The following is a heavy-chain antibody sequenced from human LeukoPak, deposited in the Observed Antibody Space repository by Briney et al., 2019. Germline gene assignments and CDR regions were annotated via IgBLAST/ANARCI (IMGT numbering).Heavy chain of an antibody. CDR3: ARDSVYATTWFDP. D-gene: IGHD1-26*01. Sequence: SETLSLTCSVSGDSISNSYWTWVRQPPGKRLEWLGYIDFRGGTNYNPPLGSRLRMSVAASKNQFSLRLRSVTAADTAVYYCARDSVYATTWFDPWGQGSLVTVSS. J-gene: IGHJ5*02. CDR2: IDFRGGT. CDR1: GDSISNSY. V-gene: IGHV4-59*01.